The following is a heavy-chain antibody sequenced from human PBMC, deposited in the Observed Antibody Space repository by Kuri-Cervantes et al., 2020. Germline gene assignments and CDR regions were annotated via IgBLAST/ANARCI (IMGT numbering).Heavy chain of an antibody. V-gene: IGHV3-21*04. CDR3: AKDSSPLLVATIAKTYYYYGMDV. D-gene: IGHD5-12*01. CDR2: ISGTSGYI. Sequence: GASLKISCAASGFTISSYIMNWVRQAPGKGLEWVSSISGTSGYIYYADSVKGRFTISRDNAKNSLYLQMNSLRAEDTALYYCAKDSSPLLVATIAKTYYYYGMDVWGQGTTVTVSS. J-gene: IGHJ6*02. CDR1: GFTISSYI.